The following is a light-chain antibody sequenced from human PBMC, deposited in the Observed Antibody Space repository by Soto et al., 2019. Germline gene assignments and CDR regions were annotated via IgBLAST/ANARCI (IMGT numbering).Light chain of an antibody. Sequence: DIRMTQSPSTLSASVGDRITITCRASQSISSWLAWYQQKPGKAPKLLIYKASSLESGVPSRFSGSGSGTEFTLTISSLQPDDFATYYCQQYNSCSWTFGQGTKVEIK. CDR2: KAS. CDR1: QSISSW. J-gene: IGKJ1*01. V-gene: IGKV1-5*03. CDR3: QQYNSCSWT.